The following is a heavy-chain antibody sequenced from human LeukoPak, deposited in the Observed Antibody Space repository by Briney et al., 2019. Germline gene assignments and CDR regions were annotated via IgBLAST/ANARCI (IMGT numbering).Heavy chain of an antibody. J-gene: IGHJ4*02. D-gene: IGHD3-10*01. CDR2: IYHSGST. CDR1: GGSISSYY. V-gene: IGHV4-59*01. CDR3: ARTYYYGSGRYFDY. Sequence: SETLSLTCTVSGGSISSYYWSWIRQPPGKGLDWIGYIYHSGSTNYNPSIKSRFTISLDPSKNPFSPKLSSVTAADTAVYYCARTYYYGSGRYFDYWGQGTLVTVSS.